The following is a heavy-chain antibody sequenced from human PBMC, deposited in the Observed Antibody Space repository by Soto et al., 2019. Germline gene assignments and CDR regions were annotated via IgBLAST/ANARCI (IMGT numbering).Heavy chain of an antibody. Sequence: GGSLRLSCAASGFTFSDYYMSWIRQAPGKGLEWVTYISSSSSYTNYADSVKGRFTISRDNAKNSLYLQMNSLRAEDTAVYYCARIRIYGSGSYSGFVGWFDPWGQGTLVTVSS. V-gene: IGHV3-11*06. CDR1: GFTFSDYY. CDR2: ISSSSSYT. CDR3: ARIRIYGSGSYSGFVGWFDP. D-gene: IGHD3-10*01. J-gene: IGHJ5*02.